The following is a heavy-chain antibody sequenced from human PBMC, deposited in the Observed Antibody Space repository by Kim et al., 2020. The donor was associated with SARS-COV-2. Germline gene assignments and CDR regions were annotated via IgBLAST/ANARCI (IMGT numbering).Heavy chain of an antibody. CDR2: IKQDGSEV. D-gene: IGHD3-16*01. V-gene: IGHV3-7*03. CDR3: ARDVGGALDY. J-gene: IGHJ4*02. CDR1: GFSFSTYW. Sequence: GGSLRLSCAASGFSFSTYWMAWVRQAPGKGLEWVANIKQDGSEVNYVGSVKGRFTISRDKAKNSLHLQMNSLRAEDTAVYYCARDVGGALDYWGQGTLVT.